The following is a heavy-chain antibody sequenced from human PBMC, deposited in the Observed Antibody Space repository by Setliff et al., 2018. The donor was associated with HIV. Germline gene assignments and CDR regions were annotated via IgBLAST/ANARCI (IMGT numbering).Heavy chain of an antibody. Sequence: PSETLSLTCTVSGGSISSYYWNWIRQPPGKGLEWIGNMFYSGSTNYNPSLKSRVTMSVDTSNNQFSLKLSSVTAADTAVYHCARSYCSSTSCSYYFDYWVPETLLVTVSS. CDR1: GGSISSYY. CDR3: ARSYCSSTSCSYYFDY. CDR2: MFYSGST. V-gene: IGHV4-59*01. J-gene: IGHJ4*03. D-gene: IGHD2-2*01.